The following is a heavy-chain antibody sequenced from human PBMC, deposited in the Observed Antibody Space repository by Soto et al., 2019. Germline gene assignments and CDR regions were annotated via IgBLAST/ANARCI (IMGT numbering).Heavy chain of an antibody. J-gene: IGHJ3*02. CDR1: GGSFSGYY. D-gene: IGHD1-26*01. Sequence: PSETLSLTCAVYGGSFSGYYWSWIRQPPGKGLEWIGEINHSGSTSYNPSLKSRVTISVDTSKNQFSLKLSSVTAADTAVYYCARGGRWELSDAFDIWGQGTMVTVSS. CDR2: INHSGST. V-gene: IGHV4-34*01. CDR3: ARGGRWELSDAFDI.